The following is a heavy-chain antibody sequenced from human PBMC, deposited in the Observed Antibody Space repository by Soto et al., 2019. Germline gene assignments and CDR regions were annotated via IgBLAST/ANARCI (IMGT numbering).Heavy chain of an antibody. CDR2: ISYDGSNK. Sequence: GGSLRLSCAASGFTFSSYAMHWVRQAPGKGLEWVAVISYDGSNKYYADSVKGRFTISRDNSKNTLYLQMNSLRAEDTAVYYCARDQVRGPRGGNYYGMDVWGQGTTVTVSS. CDR3: ARDQVRGPRGGNYYGMDV. D-gene: IGHD3-10*01. CDR1: GFTFSSYA. V-gene: IGHV3-30-3*01. J-gene: IGHJ6*02.